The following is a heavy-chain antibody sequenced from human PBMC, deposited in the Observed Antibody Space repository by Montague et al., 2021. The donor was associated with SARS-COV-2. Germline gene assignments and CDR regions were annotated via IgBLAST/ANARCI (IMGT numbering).Heavy chain of an antibody. J-gene: IGHJ4*02. CDR3: ARDGFYYDRSGPSNFDY. D-gene: IGHD3-22*01. CDR1: VGSISSNNSY. V-gene: IGHV4-39*07. Sequence: SETLSLTCTLSVGSISSNNSYWGWIRQPPGKALEWIGSIYYSGSTYYXPSLKSRVTMSVDTSENQFSLKLSSVTAADTAVYYCARDGFYYDRSGPSNFDYWGQGTLVTVSS. CDR2: IYYSGST.